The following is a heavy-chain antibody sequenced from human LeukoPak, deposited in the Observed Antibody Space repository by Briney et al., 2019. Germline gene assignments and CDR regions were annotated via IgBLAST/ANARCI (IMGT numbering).Heavy chain of an antibody. D-gene: IGHD3-10*01. CDR3: ARGRGMDV. J-gene: IGHJ6*04. Sequence: SETLSLTCAVYGGSFSGYYWSWIRQPPGKGLEWIGEINHSRRTHYNPSLKSRVTISVDTSKNQFSLKLSSVTAADTAVYYCARGRGMDVWGKGTTVTISS. V-gene: IGHV4-34*01. CDR1: GGSFSGYY. CDR2: INHSRRT.